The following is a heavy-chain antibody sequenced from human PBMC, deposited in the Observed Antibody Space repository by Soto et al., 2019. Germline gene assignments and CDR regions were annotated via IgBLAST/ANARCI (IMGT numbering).Heavy chain of an antibody. CDR1: GYTFTSYY. J-gene: IGHJ6*02. CDR3: ARSTTTVGTGTTYGMDV. D-gene: IGHD1-7*01. V-gene: IGHV1-46*01. Sequence: ASVKVSCKASGYTFTSYYMHWVRQAPGQGLEWMGIINPSGGSTSYAQRFQGRVTMTRDTSTSTVYMELSSLRSEDTAVYYCARSTTTVGTGTTYGMDVWGQGTTVTVSS. CDR2: INPSGGST.